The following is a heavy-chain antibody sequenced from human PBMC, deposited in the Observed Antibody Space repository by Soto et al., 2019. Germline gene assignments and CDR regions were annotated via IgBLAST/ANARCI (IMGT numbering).Heavy chain of an antibody. CDR3: ARLLPGLVVAATHLDDY. D-gene: IGHD2-15*01. J-gene: IGHJ4*02. Sequence: PGGSRRLSCAASGFTFSSYSMNWVRQAPGKGLEWVSSISSSSSYIYYADSVKGRFTISRDNAKNSLYLQMNSLRAEDTAVYYCARLLPGLVVAATHLDDYWGQGTLVTVSS. V-gene: IGHV3-21*01. CDR2: ISSSSSYI. CDR1: GFTFSSYS.